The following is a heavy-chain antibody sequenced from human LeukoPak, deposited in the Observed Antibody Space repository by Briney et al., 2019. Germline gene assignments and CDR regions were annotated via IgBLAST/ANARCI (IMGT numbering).Heavy chain of an antibody. CDR2: ISASGGST. J-gene: IGHJ4*02. Sequence: QLGGSLRLSCVASGFTFSSSGMSWVRQAPGEGLEWVSSISASGGSTYYADSVKGRFTISRDNAKNTLYLQMHSLRAEDAALYYCAKRAPYYFDYWGQGTLVTVSS. CDR1: GFTFSSSG. CDR3: AKRAPYYFDY. V-gene: IGHV3-23*01.